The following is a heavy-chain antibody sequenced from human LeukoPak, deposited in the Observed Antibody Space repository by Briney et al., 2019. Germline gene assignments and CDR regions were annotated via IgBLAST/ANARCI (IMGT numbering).Heavy chain of an antibody. D-gene: IGHD5-18*01. CDR3: ARDRDEGYSYGYDWS. V-gene: IGHV3-21*01. CDR2: ISSSSTYI. J-gene: IGHJ5*02. Sequence: GGSLRLSCAASGFTFSTYSLNWFRQAPGKGLEWVSSISSSSTYIYYADSVKGRFTISRDNAKNSLYLQMNSLRAEDTAVYYCARDRDEGYSYGYDWSWGQGTLVTVSS. CDR1: GFTFSTYS.